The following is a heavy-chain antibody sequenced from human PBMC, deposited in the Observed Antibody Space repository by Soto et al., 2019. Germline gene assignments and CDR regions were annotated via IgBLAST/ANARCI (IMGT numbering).Heavy chain of an antibody. CDR3: ARDRSEYSYGYSYYYYGMDV. V-gene: IGHV1-18*01. J-gene: IGHJ6*02. CDR1: GYTFTSYG. CDR2: ISAYNGNT. Sequence: ASVKVSCKVSGYTFTSYGISWVRQAPGQGLEWMGWISAYNGNTNYAQKLQGRVTMTTDTSTRTAYMERRILTSDDTAVYYCARDRSEYSYGYSYYYYGMDVWGQGTTVTVSS. D-gene: IGHD5-18*01.